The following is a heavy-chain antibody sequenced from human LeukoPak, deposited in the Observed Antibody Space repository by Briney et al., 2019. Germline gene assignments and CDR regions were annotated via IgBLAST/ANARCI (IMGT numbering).Heavy chain of an antibody. D-gene: IGHD4-11*01. CDR3: ARPFSKSDAFDI. CDR2: IRHDESKK. CDR1: GFIFSKNG. V-gene: IGHV3-30*02. J-gene: IGHJ3*02. Sequence: GGSLRLSCAASGFIFSKNGMHWVRQAPGKGLEWVAFIRHDESKKYYADSVKGRFTISRDNAKNSLYLQMNSLRAEDTAVYYCARPFSKSDAFDIWDQGTMVTVSS.